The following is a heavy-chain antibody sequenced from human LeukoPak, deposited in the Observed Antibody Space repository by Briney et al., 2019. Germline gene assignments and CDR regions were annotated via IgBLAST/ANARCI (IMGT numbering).Heavy chain of an antibody. J-gene: IGHJ5*02. CDR1: GGSFSGYY. CDR3: ARLVNVLLKDWFDP. V-gene: IGHV4-34*01. Sequence: SETLSLTCAVYGGSFSGYYWSWIRQPPGKGLEWIGEINHSGSTSYNPSLKSRVTISVDTSKNQFSLKLSSVTAADTAVYYCARLVNVLLKDWFDPWGQGTLVTVSS. CDR2: INHSGST. D-gene: IGHD3-10*01.